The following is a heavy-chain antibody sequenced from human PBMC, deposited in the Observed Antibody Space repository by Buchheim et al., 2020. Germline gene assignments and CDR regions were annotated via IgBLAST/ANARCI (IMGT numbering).Heavy chain of an antibody. Sequence: QVQLQESGPGLVKPSETLSLTCTVSGGSVSSGSYYWSWIRQPPGKGLEWIGYIYYSGSTNYNPSLKSRVTISVDTSKNQFSLKLSSVTAADTAVYYCATVGAGYYYDSSGYSVGYWGQGTL. CDR2: IYYSGST. CDR1: GGSVSSGSYY. D-gene: IGHD3-22*01. J-gene: IGHJ4*02. CDR3: ATVGAGYYYDSSGYSVGY. V-gene: IGHV4-61*01.